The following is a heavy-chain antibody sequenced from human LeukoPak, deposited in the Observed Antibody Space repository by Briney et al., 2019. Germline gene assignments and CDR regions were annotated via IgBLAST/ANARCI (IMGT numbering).Heavy chain of an antibody. CDR3: ARGLIAAPMYFDY. CDR1: GGSFSGYY. Sequence: SETLSLTCAVYGGSFSGYYWSWIRQPPGKGLECIGEINHSGSTNYNPSLKSRVTISVDTSKNQFSLKLSSVTAADTAVYYCARGLIAAPMYFDYWGQGTLVTVSS. J-gene: IGHJ4*02. V-gene: IGHV4-34*01. CDR2: INHSGST. D-gene: IGHD6-6*01.